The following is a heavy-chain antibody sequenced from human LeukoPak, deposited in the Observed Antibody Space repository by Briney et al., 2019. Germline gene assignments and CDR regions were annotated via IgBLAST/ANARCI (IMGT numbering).Heavy chain of an antibody. J-gene: IGHJ4*02. CDR3: AKDYSNALDY. V-gene: IGHV3-30*02. CDR1: GFTFSSYS. Sequence: PGGSLRLSCAASGFTFSSYSMNWVRQAPGKGLEWVAVIWYGGSNKYYADSVKGRFTISRDNSKNTLYLQMNSLRAEDTAVYYCAKDYSNALDYWGQGTLVTVSS. CDR2: IWYGGSNK. D-gene: IGHD2-15*01.